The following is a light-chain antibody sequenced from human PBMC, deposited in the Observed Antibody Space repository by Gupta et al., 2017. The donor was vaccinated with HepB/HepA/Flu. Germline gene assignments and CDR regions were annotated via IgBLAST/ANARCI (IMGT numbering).Light chain of an antibody. Sequence: ELVMTPSPATLSVSPGERATLSCRASQSVRSNLAWYQQKPDQAPRLLIYGASTRATGIPARFSGSGSGTEFTLTISSRQSEDFAVYYCQQYNNWPPWTFGQGTKVEIK. CDR3: QQYNNWPPWT. V-gene: IGKV3-15*01. J-gene: IGKJ1*01. CDR1: QSVRSN. CDR2: GAS.